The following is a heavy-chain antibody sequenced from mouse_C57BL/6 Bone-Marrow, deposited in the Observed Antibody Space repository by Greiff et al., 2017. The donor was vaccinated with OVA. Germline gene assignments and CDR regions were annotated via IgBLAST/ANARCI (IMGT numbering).Heavy chain of an antibody. V-gene: IGHV1-50*01. CDR2: IDPSDSYT. Sequence: QVQLQQPGAELVKPGASVKLSCKASGYTFTSYWMQWVKQRPGQGLEWIGAIDPSDSYTNYNQKVKGKATLTVDTSSSTAYMQLSSLTSEASAVYYCASAVFAYWGQGTLVTVSA. CDR3: ASAVFAY. J-gene: IGHJ3*01. CDR1: GYTFTSYW.